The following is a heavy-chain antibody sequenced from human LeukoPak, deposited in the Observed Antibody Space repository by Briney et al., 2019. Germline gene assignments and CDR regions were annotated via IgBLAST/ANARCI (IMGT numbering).Heavy chain of an antibody. V-gene: IGHV4-30-4*08. CDR3: ARDIPSSIAARPQYYFDY. D-gene: IGHD6-6*01. CDR2: IYYSGST. J-gene: IGHJ4*02. CDR1: GGSISSGGYY. Sequence: SETLSLTCTVSGGSISSGGYYWSWIRQHPGKGLEWIGYIYYSGSTYYNPSLKSRVTISVDTSKNQLSLKLSSVTAADTAVYYCARDIPSSIAARPQYYFDYWGQGTLVTVSS.